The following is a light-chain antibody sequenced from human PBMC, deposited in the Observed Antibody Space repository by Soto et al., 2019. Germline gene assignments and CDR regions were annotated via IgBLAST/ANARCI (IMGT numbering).Light chain of an antibody. Sequence: QSALTQPASVSGAPGQSITISCTGTSSDIGSYNYASWYQKHPGKVPKVLIYNVSDRPSGVSDRFSGSKSGNTASLTISGLQAEDEADYYCNSYTRTTIPRAFGGGTKVTVL. CDR2: NVS. CDR1: SSDIGSYNY. V-gene: IGLV2-14*03. J-gene: IGLJ2*01. CDR3: NSYTRTTIPRA.